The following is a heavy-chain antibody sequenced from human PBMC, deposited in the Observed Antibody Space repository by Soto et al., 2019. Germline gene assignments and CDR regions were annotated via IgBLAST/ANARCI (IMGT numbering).Heavy chain of an antibody. Sequence: SETLSLTCTVSGGSISSGGYYWSWIRQHPGKGLEWIGNIYYSGSTYYNPSLKSRVTISVDTSKNQFSLELSSVTAADTAVYYCARLDYDSSGYYYYYYGMDVWGQGTTVTVSS. CDR3: ARLDYDSSGYYYYYYGMDV. D-gene: IGHD3-22*01. CDR1: GGSISSGGYY. V-gene: IGHV4-39*01. CDR2: IYYSGST. J-gene: IGHJ6*02.